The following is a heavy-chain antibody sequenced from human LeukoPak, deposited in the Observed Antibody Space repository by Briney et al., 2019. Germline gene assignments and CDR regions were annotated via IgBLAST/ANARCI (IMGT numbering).Heavy chain of an antibody. V-gene: IGHV4-39*07. D-gene: IGHD3-22*01. CDR3: ARVVLYYDSSGYYSDY. CDR2: HYYGGST. CDR1: GGSINSSGYY. J-gene: IGHJ4*02. Sequence: SETLSLTCTVSGGSINSSGYYWGCIRQPPGKGLEWVGSHYYGGSTYYNPSLRSRVTISVDTSKNQFSLKLSSVTAADTAVYYCARVVLYYDSSGYYSDYWGQGTLVTVSS.